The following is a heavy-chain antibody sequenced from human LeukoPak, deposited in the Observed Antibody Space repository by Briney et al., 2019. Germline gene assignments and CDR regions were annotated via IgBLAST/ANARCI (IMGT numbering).Heavy chain of an antibody. Sequence: GGSLRLSCAASGFTFSTYAMHWVRQAPGKGLEWVAVISFDGSRKSYADSVKGRFTISRDNSKNTLYLQMNSLRAEDTAVYYCARDAHTYFDYWGRGTLVTVSS. CDR2: ISFDGSRK. CDR3: ARDAHTYFDY. CDR1: GFTFSTYA. V-gene: IGHV3-30-3*01. J-gene: IGHJ4*02. D-gene: IGHD3-16*01.